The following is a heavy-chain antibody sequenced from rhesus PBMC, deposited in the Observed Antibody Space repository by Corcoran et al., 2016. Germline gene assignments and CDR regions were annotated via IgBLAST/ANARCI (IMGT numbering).Heavy chain of an antibody. CDR3: AKDIIKGSYNSLDV. J-gene: IGHJ5-2*02. V-gene: IGHV3-8*01. CDR2: INTGGGST. Sequence: DVQLVESGGGVVQPGGSLTLSCTGAGFTLSSYYMAWVRQAPGKGLGWVSAINTGGGSTWYTDSVKGRFTISKENAKNTLYLQMDSLRAEDTAVYYCAKDIIKGSYNSLDVWGRGVLVTVSS. CDR1: GFTLSSYY. D-gene: IGHD5-42*01.